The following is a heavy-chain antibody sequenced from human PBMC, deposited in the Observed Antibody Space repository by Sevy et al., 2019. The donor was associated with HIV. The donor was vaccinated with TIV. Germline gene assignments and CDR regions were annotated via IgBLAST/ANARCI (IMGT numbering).Heavy chain of an antibody. Sequence: GESLKISCKGSGYSFTSYWIGWVRQMPGKGLEWMGIIYPGDSDTRYSPSFQGQVTISADKSISTAYLQWSSLKASDTAMYYCARRGSYGLSSGGEFVLWGQGTLVTVSS. CDR1: GYSFTSYW. J-gene: IGHJ4*02. CDR2: IYPGDSDT. D-gene: IGHD5-18*01. CDR3: ARRGSYGLSSGGEFVL. V-gene: IGHV5-51*01.